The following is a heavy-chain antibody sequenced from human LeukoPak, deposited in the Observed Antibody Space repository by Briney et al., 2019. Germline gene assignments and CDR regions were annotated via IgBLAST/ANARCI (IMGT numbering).Heavy chain of an antibody. CDR2: INHSGST. Sequence: SETLSLTCAVYGGSFSGYYWSWIRQPPGKGLEWIGEINHSGSTNYNPSLKSRVTISVDTSKNQFSLKLSSVTAADTAVYYCASFAHRRSRVRNDYWGQGTLVTVSS. V-gene: IGHV4-34*01. CDR1: GGSFSGYY. J-gene: IGHJ4*02. CDR3: ASFAHRRSRVRNDY.